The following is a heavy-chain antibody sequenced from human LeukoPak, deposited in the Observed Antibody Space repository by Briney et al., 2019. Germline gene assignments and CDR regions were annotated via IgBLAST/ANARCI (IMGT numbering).Heavy chain of an antibody. V-gene: IGHV3-11*06. CDR1: GFTFSDYY. D-gene: IGHD6-19*01. J-gene: IGHJ4*02. Sequence: PGGSLRLSSAASGFTFSDYYMSWIRQAPGKGLEWVSYISSSSSYTNYADSVKGRFTISRDNAKSSVYLQMDSLRAEDMALYYCATKVPGTSHFSSWGQGTLVTVSS. CDR2: ISSSSSYT. CDR3: ATKVPGTSHFSS.